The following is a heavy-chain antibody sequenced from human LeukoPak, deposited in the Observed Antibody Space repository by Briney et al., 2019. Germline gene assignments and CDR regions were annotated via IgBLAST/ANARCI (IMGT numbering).Heavy chain of an antibody. CDR1: GFTFSDYY. CDR3: ARDEKYYYDSSGYLDY. J-gene: IGHJ4*02. CDR2: ISSSGRTI. D-gene: IGHD3-22*01. Sequence: PGGSLRLSCAASGFTFSDYYMSWIRQAPGKGMKWVSYISSSGRTIYYADSVKGRFTISRDNAKNSLYLQMNSLRAEDTAVYYCARDEKYYYDSSGYLDYWGQGTLVTVSS. V-gene: IGHV3-11*04.